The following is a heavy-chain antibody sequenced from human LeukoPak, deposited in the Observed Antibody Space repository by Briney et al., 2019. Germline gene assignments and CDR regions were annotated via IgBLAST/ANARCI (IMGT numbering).Heavy chain of an antibody. CDR2: ITSSSTYT. V-gene: IGHV3-21*01. CDR1: GFSFSSYN. J-gene: IGHJ4*02. CDR3: ARGEYSSGWSPFDY. Sequence: GGSLRLSCAASGFSFSSYNMNWVRQTPGKGLEWVSSITSSSTYTFCADSVKGRFTISRDNAKNSLYLQMNSLRAEDTAVYYCARGEYSSGWSPFDYWGQGTLVTVSS. D-gene: IGHD6-19*01.